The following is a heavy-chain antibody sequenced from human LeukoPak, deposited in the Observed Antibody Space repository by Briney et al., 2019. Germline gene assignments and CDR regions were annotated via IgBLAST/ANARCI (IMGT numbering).Heavy chain of an antibody. CDR2: IWYDGSNK. J-gene: IGHJ4*02. CDR1: GLTFSTYG. D-gene: IGHD6-19*01. V-gene: IGHV3-33*01. Sequence: GSLRLSCAASGLTFSTYGLHWVRQAPGKGLEWVALIWYDGSNKYYADSVKGRFTISRDNSKNTLYLQMNSLRAEDTAVYYCAREKQKYSSGWYCLDYWGQGTLVTVSS. CDR3: AREKQKYSSGWYCLDY.